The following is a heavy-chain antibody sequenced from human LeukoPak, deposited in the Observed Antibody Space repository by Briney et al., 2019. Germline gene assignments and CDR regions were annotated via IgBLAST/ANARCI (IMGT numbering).Heavy chain of an antibody. Sequence: ASVKVSCKGFEDTFTGYYVHWVRQTPGQGLEYMGWINAGSGATKYSQRLQGRVSMTRTRDTSITTAYMEVSRLTSDDTAVYYCAREYTGSGSFDCWGQGTLVTVSS. J-gene: IGHJ4*02. CDR2: INAGSGAT. V-gene: IGHV1-2*02. CDR1: EDTFTGYY. D-gene: IGHD3-10*01. CDR3: AREYTGSGSFDC.